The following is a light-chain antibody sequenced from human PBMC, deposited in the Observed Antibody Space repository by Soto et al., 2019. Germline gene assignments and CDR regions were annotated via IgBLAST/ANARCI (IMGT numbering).Light chain of an antibody. Sequence: QSALTQPASVSGSPGQSITISCTGTSSDVGGYNFVSWYQQHPGKAPKLMIYEVSNRPSGVSNRFSGSKSGNTASLTISGLQAEDEADYYWSSYTGSSTEIFGTGTKLTVL. V-gene: IGLV2-14*01. CDR3: SSYTGSSTEI. CDR2: EVS. CDR1: SSDVGGYNF. J-gene: IGLJ1*01.